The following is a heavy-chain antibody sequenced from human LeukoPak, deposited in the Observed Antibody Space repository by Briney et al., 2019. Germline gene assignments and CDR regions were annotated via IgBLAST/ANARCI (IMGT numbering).Heavy chain of an antibody. J-gene: IGHJ4*02. CDR3: ATRGVVGSYYYFDY. D-gene: IGHD1-26*01. CDR1: GYTFTSYG. Sequence: ASVKVSCKASGYTFTSYGISWVRQVPGQGLEWMGWISAYTGNTNYAQNLQGRVTMTTDTSTRTAYMDLRSLRSDDTAVYYCATRGVVGSYYYFDYWGQGTLVTVSS. V-gene: IGHV1-18*01. CDR2: ISAYTGNT.